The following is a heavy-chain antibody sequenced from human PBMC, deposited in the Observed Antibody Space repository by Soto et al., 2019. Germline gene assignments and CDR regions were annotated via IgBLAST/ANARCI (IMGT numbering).Heavy chain of an antibody. Sequence: QVQLVQSGAEVKKPGSSVKVSCKASGGTFSSYTISWVRQAPGQGLEWMGRIIPILGIANYAQKFQGRVTITADKSTSTAYMELSSLRSEDTALYYCARSEYYDSSGYASLWGQGTLVTVSS. CDR1: GGTFSSYT. D-gene: IGHD3-22*01. CDR2: IIPILGIA. V-gene: IGHV1-69*02. J-gene: IGHJ4*02. CDR3: ARSEYYDSSGYASL.